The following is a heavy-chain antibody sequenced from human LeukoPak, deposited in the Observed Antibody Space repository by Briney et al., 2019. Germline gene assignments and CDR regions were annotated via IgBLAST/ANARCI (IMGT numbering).Heavy chain of an antibody. J-gene: IGHJ4*02. V-gene: IGHV4-31*03. CDR3: ASKDGSRYYFDY. CDR1: GGSINSGDYY. Sequence: SQTLSLTCTVSGGSINSGDYYWSWIRQHPGKGLEWIGYIYYSGSTYYSPSLKSRVTISIDTSKNQFSLKLSSVTAADTAVYFCASKDGSRYYFDYWGQGILVTVSS. CDR2: IYYSGST. D-gene: IGHD3-10*01.